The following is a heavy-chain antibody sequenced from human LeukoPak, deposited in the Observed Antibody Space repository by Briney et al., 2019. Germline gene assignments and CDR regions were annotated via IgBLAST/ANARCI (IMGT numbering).Heavy chain of an antibody. CDR2: IYYSGNT. D-gene: IGHD4-17*01. Sequence: PSETLSLTCTASGGSISSRDYYWGWIRQSPRKGLEVIAIIYYSGNTYYNPSLRSRVIMSVDTSKNQFSLRLTSMTAADTAVYYCARAGYGDSDFDYWGQGTLVTVSS. CDR1: GGSISSRDYY. V-gene: IGHV4-39*07. J-gene: IGHJ4*02. CDR3: ARAGYGDSDFDY.